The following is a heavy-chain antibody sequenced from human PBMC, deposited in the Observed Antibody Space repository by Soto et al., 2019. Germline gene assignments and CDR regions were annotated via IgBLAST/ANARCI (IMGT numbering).Heavy chain of an antibody. CDR3: AHPRGYGVFDAYDI. CDR2: ISGSGDST. V-gene: IGHV3-23*01. J-gene: IGHJ3*02. D-gene: IGHD4-17*01. CDR1: GFTFSTYA. Sequence: GGSLRLSCAASGFTFSTYAMSWVRQAPGKGLEWVSAISGSGDSTYSADSVRGRFTISRDNSINTLYLQMNSLGNEDTAVYYCAHPRGYGVFDAYDIWGQGTMVTVSS.